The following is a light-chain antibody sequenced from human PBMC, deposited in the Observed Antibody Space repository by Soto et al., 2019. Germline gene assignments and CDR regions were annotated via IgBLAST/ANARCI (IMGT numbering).Light chain of an antibody. CDR1: QSVSSN. Sequence: EIVMTQSPATLSVSPGERATLSCRASQSVSSNLAWDQQKSAQPPTLLLYGASTRATGIPARFTGSGYGTECTLTISSLQSEDFAVYYCHHYNNWPRVFTFGHGTKVDIK. J-gene: IGKJ3*01. V-gene: IGKV3-15*01. CDR3: HHYNNWPRVFT. CDR2: GAS.